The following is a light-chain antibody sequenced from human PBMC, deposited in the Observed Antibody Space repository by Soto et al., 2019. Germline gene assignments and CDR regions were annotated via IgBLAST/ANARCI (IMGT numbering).Light chain of an antibody. CDR1: QSISSY. CDR2: GAS. V-gene: IGKV1-39*01. Sequence: DIQMTQSPSSLSASVGDRVTITCRASQSISSYLNWYQQKPGKAPKLLIYGASSLQSGVPSRFSGSGSGTDFTLTISSLQPEDFATYYCQQSYSALTFGGGTKVEIK. CDR3: QQSYSALT. J-gene: IGKJ4*01.